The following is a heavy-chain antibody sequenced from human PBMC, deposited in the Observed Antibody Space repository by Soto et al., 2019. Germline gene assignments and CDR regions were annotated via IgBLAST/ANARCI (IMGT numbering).Heavy chain of an antibody. D-gene: IGHD6-19*01. J-gene: IGHJ6*02. CDR2: INAGNGNT. CDR1: GYTFTSYA. V-gene: IGHV1-3*01. Sequence: ASVKVSCKASGYTFTSYAMHWVRQAPGQRLEGMGWINAGNGNTKYSQKFQGRVTITRDTSASTAYMELSSLRSEDTAVYYCASGQWLVPDYYYYGMDVWGQGTTVTVSS. CDR3: ASGQWLVPDYYYYGMDV.